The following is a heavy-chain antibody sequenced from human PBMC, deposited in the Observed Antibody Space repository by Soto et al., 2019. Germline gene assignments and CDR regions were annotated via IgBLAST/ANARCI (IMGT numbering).Heavy chain of an antibody. Sequence: SETLSLTCTVSGGSISSSSYYWGWIRQPPGKGLEWIGSIYYSGSTYYNPSLKSRVTISVDTSKNQFSLKLSSVTAADTAVYYCAKLYHRNLRSSWDVDYGMDVWGQGTTVTVSS. CDR3: AKLYHRNLRSSWDVDYGMDV. D-gene: IGHD6-13*01. CDR2: IYYSGST. V-gene: IGHV4-39*01. CDR1: GGSISSSSYY. J-gene: IGHJ6*02.